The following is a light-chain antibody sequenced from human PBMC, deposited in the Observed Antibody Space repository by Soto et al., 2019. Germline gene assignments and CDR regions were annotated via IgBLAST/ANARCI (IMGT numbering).Light chain of an antibody. J-gene: IGLJ2*01. CDR1: SSDVGGYDY. V-gene: IGLV2-14*01. Sequence: QSALTQPASVSGSPGQSITISCTGTSSDVGGYDYVSWYQHHPGKAPKLMIYEVSNRPSGVSNRFSGSKSGNTASLTISGLQAEDEADYYCCSYTTSSTRVVFGGGTQLTV. CDR3: CSYTTSSTRVV. CDR2: EVS.